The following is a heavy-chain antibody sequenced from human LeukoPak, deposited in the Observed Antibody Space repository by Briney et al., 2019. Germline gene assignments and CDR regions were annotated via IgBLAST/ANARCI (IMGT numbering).Heavy chain of an antibody. J-gene: IGHJ4*02. Sequence: ASVKVSCKASGYTFTSYGISWVRQAPGQGLEWMGRIIPILGIANYAQKFQGRVTITADKSTSTAYMELSSLRSEDTAVYYCESSSAEYYFDYWGQGTLVTVSS. D-gene: IGHD2-2*01. CDR3: ESSSAEYYFDY. CDR1: GYTFTSYG. CDR2: IIPILGIA. V-gene: IGHV1-69*04.